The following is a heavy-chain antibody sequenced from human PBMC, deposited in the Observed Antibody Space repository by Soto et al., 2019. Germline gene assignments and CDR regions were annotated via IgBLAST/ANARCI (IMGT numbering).Heavy chain of an antibody. CDR3: ARRRYCGYDCYHKHYNGMDV. V-gene: IGHV1-69*08. D-gene: IGHD2-21*01. CDR2: IITVLGTT. Sequence: QVQLVQSGAELKKTGSSVKVSCRASGDTFSSYAVNWVRQAPGRGLEWMGRIITVLGTTDYAQNFKGRDTITAEKSTKTVYMELSSLRSEGTAVYYCARRRYCGYDCYHKHYNGMDVWGPGTTVTVAS. J-gene: IGHJ6*02. CDR1: GDTFSSYA.